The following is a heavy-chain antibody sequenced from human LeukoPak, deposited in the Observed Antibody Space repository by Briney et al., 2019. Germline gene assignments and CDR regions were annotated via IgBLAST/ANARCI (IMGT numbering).Heavy chain of an antibody. V-gene: IGHV3-21*01. D-gene: IGHD6-13*01. Sequence: GSLRLSCAASGFTFSSYSMNWVRQAPGKGLEWVSSISSSSSYIYYADSVKGRFTISRDNSENRLYLQMSSLRVEDTAVYYCAREHTIAATGTHWFAPWGQGTLVTVSS. J-gene: IGHJ5*02. CDR2: ISSSSSYI. CDR3: AREHTIAATGTHWFAP. CDR1: GFTFSSYS.